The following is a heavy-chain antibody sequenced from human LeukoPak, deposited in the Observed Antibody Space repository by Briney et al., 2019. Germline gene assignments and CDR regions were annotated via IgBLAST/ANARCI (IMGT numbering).Heavy chain of an antibody. CDR2: IRYDGSNK. D-gene: IGHD3-22*01. CDR1: GFTFSNYG. V-gene: IGHV3-30*02. J-gene: IGHJ4*02. Sequence: GGSLRLSCAASGFTFSNYGMHWVRQAPGKGLEWVAFIRYDGSNKYYADSVKGRFTISRDNSKNTLYLQMNSLRAEDTAVYYCAKDSGYYYDSSGYYPFDYWGQGTLVTVSS. CDR3: AKDSGYYYDSSGYYPFDY.